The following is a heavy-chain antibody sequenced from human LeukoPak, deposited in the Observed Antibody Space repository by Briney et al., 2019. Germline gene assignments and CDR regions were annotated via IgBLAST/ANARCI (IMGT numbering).Heavy chain of an antibody. Sequence: SETLSLTCTVSGGSISSNYWSWIRQSPGKGLEWIGCIYYSGSTNYNPSLRSRVIISIDTSQNQFSLKLTSVTAADSAVYYCARGEPSGRPGIGFDYWGQGTLVTVSS. CDR2: IYYSGST. CDR3: ARGEPSGRPGIGFDY. D-gene: IGHD1-26*01. V-gene: IGHV4-59*01. CDR1: GGSISSNY. J-gene: IGHJ4*02.